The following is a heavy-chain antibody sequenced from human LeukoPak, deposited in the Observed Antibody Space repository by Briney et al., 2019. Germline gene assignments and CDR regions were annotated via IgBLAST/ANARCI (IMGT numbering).Heavy chain of an antibody. J-gene: IGHJ4*02. Sequence: KTGGSLRLSCAASGFTFSSYSMNWVRQAPGKGLEWVSYISSSSIYIYYADSVKGRFTISRDNAKNSLYLQMNSLRAEDTAVYYCARGRYNYGYIYDYWGQGTLVTVSS. D-gene: IGHD5-18*01. CDR1: GFTFSSYS. V-gene: IGHV3-21*05. CDR3: ARGRYNYGYIYDY. CDR2: ISSSSIYI.